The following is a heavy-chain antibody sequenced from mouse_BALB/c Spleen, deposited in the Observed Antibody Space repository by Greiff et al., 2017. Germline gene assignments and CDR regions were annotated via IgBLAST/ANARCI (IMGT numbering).Heavy chain of an antibody. CDR3: VRDLRGAMDY. CDR1: GFTFNTNA. J-gene: IGHJ4*01. V-gene: IGHV10S3*01. Sequence: GGGLVQPKGSLKLSCAASGFTFNTNAMNWVRQAPGKGLEWVARIRSKSNNYATYYADSVKDRFTISRDDSQSMLYLQMNNLKTEDTAMYYCVRDLRGAMDYWGQGTSVTVSS. CDR2: IRSKSNNYAT. D-gene: IGHD1-1*01.